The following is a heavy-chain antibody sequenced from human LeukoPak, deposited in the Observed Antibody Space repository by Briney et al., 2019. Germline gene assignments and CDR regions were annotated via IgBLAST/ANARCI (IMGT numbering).Heavy chain of an antibody. D-gene: IGHD3-9*01. CDR1: GFTFSSYA. J-gene: IGHJ4*02. CDR2: ISYDGSNK. V-gene: IGHV3-30*01. CDR3: ARNRVDYDTLTGTDY. Sequence: GGSLRLSCAASGFTFSSYAMHWVRQAPGKGLEWVAVISYDGSNKYYADSVKGRFTISRDNSKNTLYLQMNSLRAEDTSVYYCARNRVDYDTLTGTDYGGQGPLVTVSA.